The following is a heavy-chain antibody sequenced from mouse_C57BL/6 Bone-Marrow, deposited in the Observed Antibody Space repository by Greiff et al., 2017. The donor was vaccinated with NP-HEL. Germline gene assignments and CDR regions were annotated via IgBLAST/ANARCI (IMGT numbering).Heavy chain of an antibody. V-gene: IGHV5-17*01. CDR2: ISSGSSTI. CDR3: AKLAYYSNYEDY. D-gene: IGHD2-5*01. Sequence: EVQVVESGGGLVKPGGSLKLSCAASGFTFSDYGMHWVRQAPEKGLEWVAYISSGSSTIYYADKVKGRFTITRDNAKNTLFLQMTSLRSEDTAMYYCAKLAYYSNYEDYWGQGTTLTVSS. J-gene: IGHJ2*01. CDR1: GFTFSDYG.